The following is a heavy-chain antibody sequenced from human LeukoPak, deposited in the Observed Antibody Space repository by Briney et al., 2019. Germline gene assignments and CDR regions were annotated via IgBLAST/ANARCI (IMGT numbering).Heavy chain of an antibody. CDR3: ARDILPSYSGYDRTLPDY. Sequence: ASEKVSCKASGYTFTSYYMHWVRQAPGQGLEWMGIINPSGGSTSYAQKFQGRVTMTRDTSTSTVYMELSSLRSEDTAVYYCARDILPSYSGYDRTLPDYWGQGTLVTVSS. J-gene: IGHJ4*02. CDR2: INPSGGST. V-gene: IGHV1-46*01. CDR1: GYTFTSYY. D-gene: IGHD5-12*01.